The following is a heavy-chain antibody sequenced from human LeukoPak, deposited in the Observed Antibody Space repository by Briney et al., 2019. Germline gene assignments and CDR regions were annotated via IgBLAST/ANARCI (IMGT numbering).Heavy chain of an antibody. CDR2: INHSGST. D-gene: IGHD5-12*01. V-gene: IGHV4-34*01. CDR1: GGSFSGYY. Sequence: SETLSLTCAVYGGSFSGYYWSWIRQPPGKGPEWIGEINHSGSTNYNPSLKSRVTISVGKSKNQFSLKLSSVTAADTAVYYCASSIRYSGYEADYWGQGTLVTVSS. CDR3: ASSIRYSGYEADY. J-gene: IGHJ4*02.